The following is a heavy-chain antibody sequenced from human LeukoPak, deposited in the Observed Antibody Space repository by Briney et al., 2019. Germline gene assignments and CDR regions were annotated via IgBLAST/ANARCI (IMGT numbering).Heavy chain of an antibody. Sequence: GGSLRLSCAASGFTFSDYTMNWVRQAPGKGLEWVSAISGSGGSTYYADSVKGRFTISRDNSKNTLYLQMNSLRAEDTAVYYCAKDNSNYVSIWFDPWGQGTLVTVSS. D-gene: IGHD4-11*01. CDR2: ISGSGGST. CDR1: GFTFSDYT. CDR3: AKDNSNYVSIWFDP. V-gene: IGHV3-23*01. J-gene: IGHJ5*02.